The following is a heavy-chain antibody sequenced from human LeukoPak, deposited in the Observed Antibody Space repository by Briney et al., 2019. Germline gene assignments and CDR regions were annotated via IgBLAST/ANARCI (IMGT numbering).Heavy chain of an antibody. CDR3: AKNPYYDSSRYFDY. J-gene: IGHJ4*02. CDR1: GFTFSSYA. Sequence: GGSLRLSCAASGFTFSSYAMSWVRQAPGKGLEWVSAISGSGGSTYYADSVKGPFTISRDNSKNTLYLQMNSLRAEDTAVYYCAKNPYYDSSRYFDYWGQGTLVTVSS. V-gene: IGHV3-23*01. D-gene: IGHD3-22*01. CDR2: ISGSGGST.